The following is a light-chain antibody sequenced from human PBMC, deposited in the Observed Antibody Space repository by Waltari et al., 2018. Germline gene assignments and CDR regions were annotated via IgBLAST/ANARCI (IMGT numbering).Light chain of an antibody. J-gene: IGLJ1*01. CDR2: EAT. CDR1: SSDIGTYNF. CDR3: CSYAGGTAYV. Sequence: SALTQPASVSGSPGQSITISCTGTSSDIGTYNFVPWYQEYPGKAPKLIIYEATKRPSGVSDRFSASKSGNTASLTISGLQADDEADYSCCSYAGGTAYVFGTGTRVTVL. V-gene: IGLV2-23*01.